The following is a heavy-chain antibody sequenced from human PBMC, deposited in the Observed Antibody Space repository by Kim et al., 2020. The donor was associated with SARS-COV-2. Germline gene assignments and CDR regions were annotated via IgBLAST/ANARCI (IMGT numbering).Heavy chain of an antibody. J-gene: IGHJ4*02. V-gene: IGHV3-21*01. CDR1: GFTFSSYS. D-gene: IGHD4-17*01. CDR3: WPPPSTVTTAPSDY. CDR2: ISSSSSYI. Sequence: GGSLRLSCAASGFTFSSYSMNWVRQAPGKGLEWVSSISSSSSYIYYADSVKGRFTISRDNAKNSLYLQMNSLRAEDTAVYYCWPPPSTVTTAPSDYWGQGTLVTVSS.